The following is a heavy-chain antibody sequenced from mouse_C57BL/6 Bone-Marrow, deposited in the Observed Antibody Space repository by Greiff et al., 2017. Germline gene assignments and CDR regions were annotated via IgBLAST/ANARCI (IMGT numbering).Heavy chain of an antibody. V-gene: IGHV5-17*01. CDR1: GFTFSDYG. D-gene: IGHD1-1*01. CDR2: ISSGSSTV. Sequence: EVKLMESGGGLVKPGGSLKLSCAASGFTFSDYGMHWVRQAPEKGLEWVAYISSGSSTVYYADTVKGRFTISRDNAKNTLFLQMTSLRSEDTAMYYCACVYYYGSSYWYFDVWGTGTTVTVSS. CDR3: ACVYYYGSSYWYFDV. J-gene: IGHJ1*03.